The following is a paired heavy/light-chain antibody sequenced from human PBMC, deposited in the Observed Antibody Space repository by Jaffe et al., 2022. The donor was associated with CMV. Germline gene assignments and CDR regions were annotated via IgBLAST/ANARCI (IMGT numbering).Heavy chain of an antibody. D-gene: IGHD2-2*02. CDR1: GFTFSSYS. J-gene: IGHJ4*02. V-gene: IGHV3-48*02. Sequence: EVQLVESGGGLVQPGGSLRLSCAASGFTFSSYSMNWVRQAAGKGLEWVSYISSGSSTTYYADSVKGRFTISRDNAKNSLYLQMNSLRDEDTAVYFCARSRSGYTHFDYWGQGTLVTVSS. CDR2: ISSGSSTT. CDR3: ARSRSGYTHFDY.
Light chain of an antibody. CDR3: QQRSNWPPLT. CDR1: QSVSNY. J-gene: IGKJ4*01. V-gene: IGKV3-11*01. CDR2: DAS. Sequence: EIVLTQSPATLSLSPGERATLSCRASQSVSNYLAWYQQKPGQAPRLLIYDASNRATGIPARFSGSGSGTDFTLTISSLEPEDFAVYYCQQRSNWPPLTFGGGTKVEIK.